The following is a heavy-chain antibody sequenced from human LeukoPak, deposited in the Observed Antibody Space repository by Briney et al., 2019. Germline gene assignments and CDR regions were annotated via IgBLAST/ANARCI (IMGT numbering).Heavy chain of an antibody. J-gene: IGHJ4*02. CDR1: GFTFSSYA. V-gene: IGHV3-23*01. D-gene: IGHD6-13*01. Sequence: GGSLRLSCAASGFTFSSYAMSWVRQAPGKGLEWVSAISGSGGSTYYGDSVKGRFTISRDNSKNTLYLQMNSLRAEDTAVYYCAKDGVYSSSWYDFDYWGQGTLVTVSS. CDR2: ISGSGGST. CDR3: AKDGVYSSSWYDFDY.